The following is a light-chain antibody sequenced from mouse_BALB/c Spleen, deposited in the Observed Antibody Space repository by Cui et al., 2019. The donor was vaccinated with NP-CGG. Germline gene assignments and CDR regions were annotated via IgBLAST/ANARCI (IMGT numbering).Light chain of an antibody. Sequence: HAVLSHESALTTSPGETVTLTCRSSTGAVTTSNYANWVQEKPDHLFTGLIGGTNNRAPGVPARFSGSLIGDKAALTIIGAQTEDEAIYFCALWYSNHWVFGGGTKLTVL. CDR2: GTN. CDR3: ALWYSNHWV. V-gene: IGLV1*01. J-gene: IGLJ1*01. CDR1: TGAVTTSNY.